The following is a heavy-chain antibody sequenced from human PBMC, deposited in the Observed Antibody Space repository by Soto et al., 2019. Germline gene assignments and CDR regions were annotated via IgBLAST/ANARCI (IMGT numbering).Heavy chain of an antibody. CDR3: ARGSSLGY. D-gene: IGHD6-13*01. CDR2: IYYSGST. J-gene: IGHJ4*02. V-gene: IGHV4-59*01. Sequence: ETLSLTCTVSGGSISSYYWSWIRQPPGKGLEWIGYIYYSGSTNYNPSLKSRVTISVDTSKNQFSLKLSSVTAADTAVYYCARGSSLGYWGQGTLVTVSS. CDR1: GGSISSYY.